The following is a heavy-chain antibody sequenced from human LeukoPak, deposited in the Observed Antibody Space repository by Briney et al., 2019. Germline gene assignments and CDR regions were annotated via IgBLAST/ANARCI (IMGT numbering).Heavy chain of an antibody. CDR1: GYSLSGDYY. Sequence: PSETLSLTCTVSGYSLSGDYYWGWIRPPPGKGLEWIGSIYHSGSTYYNPSLKSRVTMSVDTSKNQFSLKLSSVTAADTAVYYCARGGAKGYSPDYYYYYYMDVWGKGTTVTVSS. CDR2: IYHSGST. D-gene: IGHD5-18*01. CDR3: ARGGAKGYSPDYYYYYYMDV. V-gene: IGHV4-38-2*02. J-gene: IGHJ6*03.